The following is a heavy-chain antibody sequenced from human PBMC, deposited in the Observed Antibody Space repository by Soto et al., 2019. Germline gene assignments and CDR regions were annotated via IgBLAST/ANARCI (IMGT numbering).Heavy chain of an antibody. V-gene: IGHV1-69*08. D-gene: IGHD4-17*01. CDR1: GGTFSSYT. J-gene: IGHJ4*02. CDR2: IIPILGIA. CDR3: ARDFRAGYGEDFAY. Sequence: QVQLVQSGAEVKKPGSSVKVSCKASGGTFSSYTISWVRQAPGQGLEWMGRIIPILGIANYAQKFQGRVTITADKSTSTAYMELSSLRSEDTAVYYCARDFRAGYGEDFAYWGQGTLVTVSS.